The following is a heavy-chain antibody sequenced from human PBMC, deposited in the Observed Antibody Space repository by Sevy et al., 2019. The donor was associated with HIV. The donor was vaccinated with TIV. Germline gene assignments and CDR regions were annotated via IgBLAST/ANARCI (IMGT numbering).Heavy chain of an antibody. CDR1: GYTFTSYA. CDR3: ARDLGATGADYFDY. Sequence: ASVKVSCKASGYTFTSYAMHWVRQAPGQRLEWMGWINAGNGNTKYSQKFQGRVTITRDTSVSTAYMELSSLRSEDTAVYYCARDLGATGADYFDYWGQGTLVTVSS. CDR2: INAGNGNT. J-gene: IGHJ4*02. D-gene: IGHD1-26*01. V-gene: IGHV1-3*01.